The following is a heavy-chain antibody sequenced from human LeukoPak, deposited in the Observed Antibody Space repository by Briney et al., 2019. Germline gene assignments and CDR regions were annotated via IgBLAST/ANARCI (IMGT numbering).Heavy chain of an antibody. CDR1: GFTVNSNY. J-gene: IGHJ4*02. CDR2: IYTGGNT. D-gene: IGHD1-20*01. CDR3: ASSNWNYYNY. V-gene: IGHV3-66*01. Sequence: GGSLRLSCAVSGFTVNSNYMICVPHAPGKSLKWVSVIYTGGNTKYAYSVKCRFTISRDNGKNSLYLQMERLRAEESAVYYCASSNWNYYNYWGEGTLVTVSS.